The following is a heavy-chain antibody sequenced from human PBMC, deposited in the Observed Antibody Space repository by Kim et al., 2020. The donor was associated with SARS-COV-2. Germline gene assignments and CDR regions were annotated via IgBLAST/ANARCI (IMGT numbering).Heavy chain of an antibody. CDR3: ATERGSGWYYFDY. J-gene: IGHJ4*02. D-gene: IGHD6-19*01. V-gene: IGHV3-53*01. Sequence: YADPVKRRFTISRDKSKNTLYLQMTSLRAEDTAIYYCATERGSGWYYFDYWGQGTLVTVSS.